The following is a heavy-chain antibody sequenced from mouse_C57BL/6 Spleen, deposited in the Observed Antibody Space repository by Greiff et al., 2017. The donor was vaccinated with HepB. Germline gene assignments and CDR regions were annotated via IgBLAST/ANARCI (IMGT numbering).Heavy chain of an antibody. V-gene: IGHV1-18*01. CDR2: INPNNGGT. D-gene: IGHD3-2*02. CDR3: ARRAQATDFDY. J-gene: IGHJ2*01. CDR1: GYTFTDYN. Sequence: VQLQQSGPELVKPGASVKIPCKASGYTFTDYNMDWVKQSHGKSLEWIGDINPNNGGTIYNQKFKGKATLTVDKSSSTAYMELRSLTSEDTAVYYCARRAQATDFDYWGQGTTLTGSS.